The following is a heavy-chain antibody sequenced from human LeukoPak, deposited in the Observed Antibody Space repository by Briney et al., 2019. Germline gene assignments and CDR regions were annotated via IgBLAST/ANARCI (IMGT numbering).Heavy chain of an antibody. J-gene: IGHJ4*02. D-gene: IGHD6-19*01. CDR3: ARGIPRDSSGSTD. V-gene: IGHV4-30-4*07. CDR2: IYYSGST. Sequence: PSQTLSLTCAVSGGSISSGGYSWSWIRQPPGKGLEWIGYIYYSGSTYYNPSLKSRVTISVDTSKNQFSLKLSSVTAADTAVYYCARGIPRDSSGSTDWGQGTLVTVSS. CDR1: GGSISSGGYS.